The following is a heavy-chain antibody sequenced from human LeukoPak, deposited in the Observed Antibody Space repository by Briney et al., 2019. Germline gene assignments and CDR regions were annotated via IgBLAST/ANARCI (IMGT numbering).Heavy chain of an antibody. Sequence: SETLSLTCTVSGGSVNSGSYYWNWIRQPPGKGLEWIGYIYYSGSTNYNPSLKSRVTISVDTSKNQFSLKLSSVTAADTAVYYCARAAYSVSYHSDYWAREPWSPCP. D-gene: IGHD1-26*01. CDR2: IYYSGST. V-gene: IGHV4-61*01. CDR1: GGSVNSGSYY. J-gene: IGHJ4*02. CDR3: ARAAYSVSYHSDY.